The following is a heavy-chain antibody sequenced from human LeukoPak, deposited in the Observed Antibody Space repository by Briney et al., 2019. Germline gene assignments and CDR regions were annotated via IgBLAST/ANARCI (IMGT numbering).Heavy chain of an antibody. CDR1: GYSFTGHY. Sequence: ASVTVSFKASGYSFTGHYMHWVRQAPGQGREWMGWINPKSGGTNYAQKFQGRVTMTRDTSISTAYMDMSSLRSDDTAVYYCARNLWFGESSDAFDMWGQGTMVTVSS. J-gene: IGHJ3*02. CDR3: ARNLWFGESSDAFDM. V-gene: IGHV1-2*02. D-gene: IGHD3-10*01. CDR2: INPKSGGT.